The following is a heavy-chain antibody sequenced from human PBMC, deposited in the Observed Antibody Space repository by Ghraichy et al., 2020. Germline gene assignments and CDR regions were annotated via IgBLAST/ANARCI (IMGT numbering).Heavy chain of an antibody. CDR1: GFNFNTYA. Sequence: GGSLRLSCSTSGFNFNTYAMHWVRQAPGKGLEYVSGFGTNGVSTYYADSVKGRFTISRDNFKNTLYLQMSSLTTEDTAVYYCVKDWRIMSTSYFFGSWGQGTLVIVSS. CDR2: FGTNGVST. CDR3: VKDWRIMSTSYFFGS. V-gene: IGHV3-64D*06. J-gene: IGHJ4*02. D-gene: IGHD3-16*01.